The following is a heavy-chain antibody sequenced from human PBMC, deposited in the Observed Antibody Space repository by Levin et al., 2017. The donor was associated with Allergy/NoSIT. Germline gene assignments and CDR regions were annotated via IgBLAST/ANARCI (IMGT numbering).Heavy chain of an antibody. CDR2: INPNSGGT. CDR3: ASGCSGGSCYGGIDY. Sequence: ASVKVSCKASGYTFTGYYMHWVRQAPGQGLEWMGRINPNSGGTNYAQKFQGRVTMTRDTSISTAYMELSRLRSDDTAVYYCASGCSGGSCYGGIDYWGQGTLVTVSS. D-gene: IGHD2-15*01. J-gene: IGHJ4*02. CDR1: GYTFTGYY. V-gene: IGHV1-2*06.